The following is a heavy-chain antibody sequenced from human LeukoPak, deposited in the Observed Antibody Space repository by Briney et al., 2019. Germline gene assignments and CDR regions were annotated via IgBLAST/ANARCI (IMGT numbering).Heavy chain of an antibody. J-gene: IGHJ4*02. Sequence: PGGSLRLSCAASGFTFSSYWMHWVRQPPGKGLVWVSRIKSDGSSTNYADSVKGRFTISRDSAKNTLYLQMNSLRAEDTAVYYCARDYYGTADYWGQGTLVTVSS. CDR3: ARDYYGTADY. D-gene: IGHD3-10*01. V-gene: IGHV3-74*01. CDR2: IKSDGSST. CDR1: GFTFSSYW.